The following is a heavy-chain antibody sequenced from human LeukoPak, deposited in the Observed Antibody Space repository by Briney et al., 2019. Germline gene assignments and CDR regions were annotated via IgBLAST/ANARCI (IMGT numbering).Heavy chain of an antibody. J-gene: IGHJ5*02. D-gene: IGHD6-19*01. CDR1: GYGFTSYW. CDR3: ARTKDGIAVAGRVGSWFDP. V-gene: IGHV5-51*01. Sequence: GESLKISCKGSGYGFTSYWIGWVRQMPGKGLEWMGIIYPGDSDTRYSPSFQGQVTISADKSISTAYLQWSSLKASDTAMYYCARTKDGIAVAGRVGSWFDPWGQGTLVTVSS. CDR2: IYPGDSDT.